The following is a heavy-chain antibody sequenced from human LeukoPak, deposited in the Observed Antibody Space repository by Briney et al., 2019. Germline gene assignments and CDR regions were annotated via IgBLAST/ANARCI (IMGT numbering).Heavy chain of an antibody. V-gene: IGHV4-34*01. D-gene: IGHD2-2*01. J-gene: IGHJ4*02. Sequence: SETLSLTCAVYGGSFSGYYWSWIRQPPGKGLEWIGEINHSGSTNYNPSPKSRVTISVDTSKNQFSLKLSSVTAADTAVYYCAICSTSCPSTFDYWGQGTLVTVSS. CDR1: GGSFSGYY. CDR3: AICSTSCPSTFDY. CDR2: INHSGST.